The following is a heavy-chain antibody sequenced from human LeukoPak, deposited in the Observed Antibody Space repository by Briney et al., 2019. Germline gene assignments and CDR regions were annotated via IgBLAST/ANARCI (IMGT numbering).Heavy chain of an antibody. D-gene: IGHD5-24*01. CDR2: INPNSGGT. V-gene: IGHV1-2*02. Sequence: GASVKVSCKASGYTFTGYYMHWVRQAPGQGLEWMGWINPNSGGTNYAQKFQGRVTMTRDTSISTAYMELSRLRSDDTAVYYCARDHEMATILPNAFDIWGQGTMVTVSS. CDR3: ARDHEMATILPNAFDI. CDR1: GYTFTGYY. J-gene: IGHJ3*02.